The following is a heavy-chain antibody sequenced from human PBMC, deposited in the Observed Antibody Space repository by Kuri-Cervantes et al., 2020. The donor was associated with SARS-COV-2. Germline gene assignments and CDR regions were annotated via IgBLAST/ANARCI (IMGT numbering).Heavy chain of an antibody. CDR3: AKLVSGTTPFDH. J-gene: IGHJ4*02. V-gene: IGHV3-64*04. Sequence: GESLKISCSASGFIFSDFAMYWVREVPGKGLEFVSATSANGGSTYHADSVGGRFFMSRDNSKNTMYLQMTSLRANDTAVYYCAKLVSGTTPFDHWGQGSLVTVSS. CDR1: GFIFSDFA. CDR2: TSANGGST. D-gene: IGHD1-7*01.